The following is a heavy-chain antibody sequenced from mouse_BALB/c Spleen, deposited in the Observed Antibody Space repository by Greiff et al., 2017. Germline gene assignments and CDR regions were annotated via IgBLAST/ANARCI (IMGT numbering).Heavy chain of an antibody. D-gene: IGHD2-4*01. CDR3: AREDDYDVIAY. CDR2: INPSTGYT. CDR1: GYTFTSYR. V-gene: IGHV1-4*01. Sequence: VQLQQSGAELAKPGASVKMSCKASGYTFTSYRMHWVKQRPGQGLEWIGYINPSTGYTEYNQKFKDKATLTADKSSSTAYMQLSSLTSEDSEVYYCAREDDYDVIAYWGQGTLVTVSA. J-gene: IGHJ3*01.